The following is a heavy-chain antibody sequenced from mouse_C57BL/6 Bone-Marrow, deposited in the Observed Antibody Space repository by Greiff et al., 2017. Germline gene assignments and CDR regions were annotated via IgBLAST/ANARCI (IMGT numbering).Heavy chain of an antibody. CDR1: GYTFTSYW. Sequence: QVQLQQPGAELVRPGTSVKLSCKASGYTFTSYWMHWVKQRPGLGLEWIGVIDPSDSYTNYNQKFKGKATLTVDTSSSTAYMQLSSLTSEDSAVYYCARGNYAMDYWGQGTSVTVSS. CDR3: ARGNYAMDY. CDR2: IDPSDSYT. V-gene: IGHV1-59*01. J-gene: IGHJ4*01.